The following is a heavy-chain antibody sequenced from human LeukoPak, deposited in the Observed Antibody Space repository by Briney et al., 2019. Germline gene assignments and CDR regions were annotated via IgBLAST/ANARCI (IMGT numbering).Heavy chain of an antibody. J-gene: IGHJ5*02. V-gene: IGHV3-64D*06. CDR3: VKYSNSCYDP. D-gene: IGHD6-13*01. CDR1: GFTFSSYA. CDR2: ISSSGGGT. Sequence: GGSLRLSCSASGFTFSSYAMHWVRQAPGKELEYVSAISSSGGGTYYADSVKGRFTISRDNSKNTLYLQMSSLRAEDTAVYYCVKYSNSCYDPWGQGTLVTVSS.